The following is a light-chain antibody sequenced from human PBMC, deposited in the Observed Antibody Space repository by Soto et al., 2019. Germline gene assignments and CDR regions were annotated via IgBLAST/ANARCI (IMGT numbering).Light chain of an antibody. V-gene: IGKV1-17*01. J-gene: IGKJ1*01. CDR3: LQHSTYPLT. Sequence: DIQMTQFPSSLSASVGDRVTITCRASQGIRNDLAWYQQKPGKAPKRLIYVASSLQSGVPSRFSGSGSGTEFPLAISSLQPEDFATFYCLQHSTYPLTFGQGTKVEIK. CDR1: QGIRND. CDR2: VAS.